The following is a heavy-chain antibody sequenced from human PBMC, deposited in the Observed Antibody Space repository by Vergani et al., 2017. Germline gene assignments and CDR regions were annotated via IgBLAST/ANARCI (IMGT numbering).Heavy chain of an antibody. J-gene: IGHJ4*02. CDR3: VRQAGLRITPDTNS. D-gene: IGHD1-14*01. CDR2: VYPADSDT. Sequence: EVQLVQSAAEVKKPGESLKISCKGSGYMFSSYWIAWVRQMPGKGLEWIGIVYPADSDTRYSPSFQGQVTISADKSINTAYLQWSSLKTSDSAMYYCVRQAGLRITPDTNSWDQGTLVTVSS. V-gene: IGHV5-51*01. CDR1: GYMFSSYW.